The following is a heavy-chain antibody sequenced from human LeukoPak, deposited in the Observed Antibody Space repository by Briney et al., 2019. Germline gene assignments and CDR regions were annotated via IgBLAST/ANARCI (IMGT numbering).Heavy chain of an antibody. J-gene: IGHJ6*02. D-gene: IGHD1-26*01. CDR3: AREGWELLYGMDV. CDR2: INPSGGST. V-gene: IGHV1-46*01. Sequence: ASVKVSCKASGYTFTSYHMHWVRQAPGQGLEWMGIINPSGGSTSYAQKFQGRVTMTRDTSTSTVYMELSSLRSEDTAVYYCAREGWELLYGMDVWGQGTTVTVSS. CDR1: GYTFTSYH.